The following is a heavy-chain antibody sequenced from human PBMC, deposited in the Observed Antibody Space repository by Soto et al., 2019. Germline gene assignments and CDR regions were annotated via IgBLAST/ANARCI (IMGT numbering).Heavy chain of an antibody. V-gene: IGHV3-9*01. Sequence: ESGGGLVQPGRSLRLSCAASGFTFNDYAIHWVRQAPGKGLEWVAGISWNSGSIGYADSVKGRFTISRDNAKNSLSLQMNRLRTEETALYYCLKDSGGGVGLFDHWGQGTLVTVSS. CDR2: ISWNSGSI. J-gene: IGHJ4*02. D-gene: IGHD3-16*01. CDR1: GFTFNDYA. CDR3: LKDSGGGVGLFDH.